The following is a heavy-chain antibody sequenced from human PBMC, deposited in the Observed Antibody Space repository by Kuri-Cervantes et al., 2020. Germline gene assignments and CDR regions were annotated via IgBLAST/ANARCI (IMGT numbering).Heavy chain of an antibody. CDR1: Y. Sequence: YMSWIRQPPGKGLEWVGYIYYSGSTYYNPSLKSRVTISVDTSKNQFSLKLSSVTAADTAVYYCASMTTGNFDYWGQGTLVTVSS. CDR2: IYYSGST. CDR3: ASMTTGNFDY. J-gene: IGHJ4*02. V-gene: IGHV4-30-4*08. D-gene: IGHD4-17*01.